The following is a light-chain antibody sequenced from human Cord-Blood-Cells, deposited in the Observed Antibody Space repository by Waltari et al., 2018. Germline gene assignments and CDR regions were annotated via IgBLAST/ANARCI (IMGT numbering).Light chain of an antibody. Sequence: QAVLTQPSSLSASPGASASLTCTLRSGINVGTYRIYWYQQKPGSPPQYLLRYKSHSDKPQGSGVPSRFSGSKDASANAGILLISGLQSEDEADYYCMIWHSSAWVFGGGTKLTVL. CDR3: MIWHSSAWV. J-gene: IGLJ3*02. CDR1: SGINVGTYR. CDR2: YKSHSDK. V-gene: IGLV5-45*02.